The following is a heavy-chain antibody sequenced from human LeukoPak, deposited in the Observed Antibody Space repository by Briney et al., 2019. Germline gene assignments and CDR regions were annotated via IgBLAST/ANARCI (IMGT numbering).Heavy chain of an antibody. D-gene: IGHD6-19*01. CDR1: GGTFSSYA. CDR2: IIPIFGTA. Sequence: SVKVSCKASGGTFSSYAISWVRQAPGQGLEWMGGIIPIFGTANYAQKFQGRVTITADKSTSTAYMGLSSLRSEDTAVYYCARGGAVAGNWFDPWGQGTLVTVSS. V-gene: IGHV1-69*06. J-gene: IGHJ5*02. CDR3: ARGGAVAGNWFDP.